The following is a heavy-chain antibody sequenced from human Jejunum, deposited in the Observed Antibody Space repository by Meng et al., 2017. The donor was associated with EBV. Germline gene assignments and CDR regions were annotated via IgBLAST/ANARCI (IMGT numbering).Heavy chain of an antibody. D-gene: IGHD6-13*01. CDR3: AGGAAAGTGSGVQH. CDR1: GDSVSSNRAT. J-gene: IGHJ1*01. CDR2: TYYRSKSYN. Sequence: QVQLQQSGPGLVKPSQTLPPPCASPGDSVSSNRATWHWVRQSPSRGLEWLGRTYYRSKSYNDYAVSVKSRITINPDTSKNQFSLQLNSVTPEDTAVYYCAGGAAAGTGSGVQHWGQGTLVTVSS. V-gene: IGHV6-1*01.